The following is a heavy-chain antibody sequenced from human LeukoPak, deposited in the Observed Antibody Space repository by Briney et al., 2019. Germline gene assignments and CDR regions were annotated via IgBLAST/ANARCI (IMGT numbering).Heavy chain of an antibody. CDR1: GFTFSSYE. CDR3: ATPLPFDY. CDR2: ISSSGSAI. Sequence: GGSLRLSCTASGFTFSSYEMNWVRQAPGKGLEWVSYISSSGSAIYYADSVKGRFTVSRDNAMNSLYLQMNSLRAEDTAVYYCATPLPFDYWGQGTLVTVSS. V-gene: IGHV3-48*03. J-gene: IGHJ4*02.